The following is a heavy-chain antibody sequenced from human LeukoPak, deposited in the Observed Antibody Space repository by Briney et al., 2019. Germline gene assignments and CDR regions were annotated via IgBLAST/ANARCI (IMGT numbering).Heavy chain of an antibody. V-gene: IGHV3-9*01. CDR2: ISWNSGSI. J-gene: IGHJ4*02. CDR1: GFTFDDYA. D-gene: IGHD6-19*01. CDR3: AKDISGWRQYYFDY. Sequence: GRSLRLSCAASGFTFDDYAMHWVRQAPGKGLEWVSGISWNSGSIGYADSVKGRFTISRDNAKNSLYLQMNSLRAEDTALYYCAKDISGWRQYYFDYWGQGTLVTVSS.